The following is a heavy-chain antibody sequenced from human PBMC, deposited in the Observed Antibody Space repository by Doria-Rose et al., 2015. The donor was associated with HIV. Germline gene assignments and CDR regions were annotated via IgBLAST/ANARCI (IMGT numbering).Heavy chain of an antibody. J-gene: IGHJ4*02. CDR1: GVSLSSPGMG. V-gene: IGHV2-26*01. CDR2: IVSDDER. CDR3: ARIKSSRWYHKYYFDF. D-gene: IGHD6-13*01. Sequence: QWGPVLVKPTETLTLTCTVSGVSLSSPGMGVSWIRQPPGKALEWLSNIVSDDERSYKPSLKSRLTISRGTSKSQVVLTMTDMDPVDTATYYCARIKSSRWYHKYYFDFWGQGTLVIVSA.